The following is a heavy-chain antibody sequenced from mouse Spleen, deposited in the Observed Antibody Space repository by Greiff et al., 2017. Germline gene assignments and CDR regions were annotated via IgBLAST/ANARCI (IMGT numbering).Heavy chain of an antibody. V-gene: IGHV1-18*01. CDR3: ARRCYGNYYAMDY. Sequence: VQLQQSGPELVKPGASVKIPCKASGYTFTDYNMDWVKQSHGKSLEWIGDINPNNGGTIYNQKFKGKATLTVDKSSSTAYMELRSLTSEDTAVYYCARRCYGNYYAMDYWGQGTSVTVSS. J-gene: IGHJ4*01. CDR1: GYTFTDYN. D-gene: IGHD2-1*01. CDR2: INPNNGGT.